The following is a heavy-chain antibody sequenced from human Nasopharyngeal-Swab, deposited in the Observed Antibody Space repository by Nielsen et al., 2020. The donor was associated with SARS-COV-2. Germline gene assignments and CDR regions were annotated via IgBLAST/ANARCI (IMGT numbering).Heavy chain of an antibody. CDR1: GVSITSQY. CDR3: AKEGATGWFDP. CDR2: ISHNSGT. V-gene: IGHV4-59*11. J-gene: IGHJ5*02. Sequence: SETLSLTCTVSGVSITSQYWSWIRQPPGKGLEGIGYISHNSGTSYNPSLKSRVTMFIETSKNQFSLRLTSVTAAETAVYYCAKEGATGWFDPCGQGTLVTVSS.